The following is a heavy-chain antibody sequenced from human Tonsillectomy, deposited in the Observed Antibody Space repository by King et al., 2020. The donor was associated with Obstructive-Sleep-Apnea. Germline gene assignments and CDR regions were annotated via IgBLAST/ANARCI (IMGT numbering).Heavy chain of an antibody. CDR2: IYSSGST. J-gene: IGHJ4*02. CDR1: GGSISSGGYY. Sequence: QLQESGPGLVKPSQTLSLTCTVSGGSISSGGYYLSLIRQHPGKGLEWIGYIYSSGSTYYNPSLKSRVNISVDTSKNKFSLKLSSVTAPDTAGYYCAGSNWGIYYFDYWGQGTLVTVSS. CDR3: AGSNWGIYYFDY. D-gene: IGHD7-27*01. V-gene: IGHV4-31*03.